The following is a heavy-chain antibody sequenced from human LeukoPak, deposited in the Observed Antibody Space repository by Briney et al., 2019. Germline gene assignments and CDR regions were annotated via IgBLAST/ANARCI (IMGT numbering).Heavy chain of an antibody. V-gene: IGHV4-34*01. J-gene: IGHJ4*02. CDR2: IYHSGST. CDR3: ARRSGRAGRFDY. Sequence: SETLSLTCAVYNGSLSAYYWSWSRQPPGKGLEWIGEIYHSGSTSYNPSLKSRVTISVDTFKNQFSMKLSSVTAADTAVYCCARRSGRAGRFDYWGQGTLVIVSS. D-gene: IGHD1-26*01. CDR1: NGSLSAYY.